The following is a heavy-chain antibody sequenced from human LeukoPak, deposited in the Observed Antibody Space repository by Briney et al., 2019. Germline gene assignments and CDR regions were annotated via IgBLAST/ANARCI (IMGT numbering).Heavy chain of an antibody. J-gene: IGHJ3*02. CDR1: GFTFSSYS. CDR3: ARDRYSYGGDDTVNI. V-gene: IGHV3-48*01. CDR2: ISSSSSTI. D-gene: IGHD5-18*01. Sequence: PGGSLRLSCAASGFTFSSYSMNWVRQAPGKGLEWVSYISSSSSTIYYADSVKGRFTISRDNAKNSLYLQMSSLRAEDTAVYYCARDRYSYGGDDTVNIWGQGTMVTVSS.